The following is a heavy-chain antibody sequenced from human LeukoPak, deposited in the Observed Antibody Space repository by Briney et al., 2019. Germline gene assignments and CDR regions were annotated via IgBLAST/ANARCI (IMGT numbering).Heavy chain of an antibody. Sequence: GGSLGLSCAASGFSLSSYSMYWVRQAPGKGLEWVSNIRSSSSTIYYADSVKGRFTISRDNAKNSLYLEMNSLRAEDTAVYYCASLDFDYWGQGTLVTVSS. V-gene: IGHV3-48*04. J-gene: IGHJ4*02. CDR3: ASLDFDY. CDR1: GFSLSSYS. CDR2: IRSSSSTI.